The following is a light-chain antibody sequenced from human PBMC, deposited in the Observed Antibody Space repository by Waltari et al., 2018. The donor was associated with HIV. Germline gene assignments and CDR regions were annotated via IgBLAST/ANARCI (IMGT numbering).Light chain of an antibody. Sequence: DTALTESPGTLPLSPGEAAILSCRTSQPVSSSHLGWYQQKTGQAPRLLVYGASTRAAGIPDRFSGRGSGADFTRSISRLEPEDFAVYYCHQYGSSPETFGQGTKV. V-gene: IGKV3-20*01. J-gene: IGKJ1*01. CDR1: QPVSSSH. CDR3: HQYGSSPET. CDR2: GAS.